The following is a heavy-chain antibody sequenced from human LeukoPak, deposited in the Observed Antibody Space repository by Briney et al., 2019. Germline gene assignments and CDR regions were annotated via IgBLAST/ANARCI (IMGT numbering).Heavy chain of an antibody. Sequence: SETLSLTCTVSGGSISSSSYYWGWIRQPPGKGLEWIGSIYYSGSTYYNPSLKSRVTISVDTSKNQFSLKLSSVTAADTAAYYCARGYDFWTGYDYWGQGTLVTVSS. CDR1: GGSISSSSYY. J-gene: IGHJ4*02. D-gene: IGHD3-3*01. CDR3: ARGYDFWTGYDY. V-gene: IGHV4-39*01. CDR2: IYYSGST.